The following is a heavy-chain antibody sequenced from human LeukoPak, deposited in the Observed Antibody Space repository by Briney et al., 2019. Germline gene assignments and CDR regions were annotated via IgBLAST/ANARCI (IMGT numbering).Heavy chain of an antibody. Sequence: GGSLRLSCAASRFTFSSYAMHWVRQAPGKGLEWVAVISYDGSNKYYADSVKGRFTISRDNSKNTLYLQMNSLRAEDTAVYYCAKDGPTTPLGNYFDYWGQGTLVTVSS. CDR2: ISYDGSNK. D-gene: IGHD4-11*01. J-gene: IGHJ4*02. CDR1: RFTFSSYA. CDR3: AKDGPTTPLGNYFDY. V-gene: IGHV3-30-3*01.